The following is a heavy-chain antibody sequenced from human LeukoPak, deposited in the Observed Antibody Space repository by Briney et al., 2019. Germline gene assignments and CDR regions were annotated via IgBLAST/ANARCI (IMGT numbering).Heavy chain of an antibody. V-gene: IGHV3-23*01. Sequence: GGSLRLSCAASGFTFSSYAMSWVRQAPGKGLEWVSAISGSGGSTYYADSVKGRFTISRDNSKNTLYLQMNSLRAEDTAVYYCAKEVTMVRGDPGWFDPWGQGTLVTVSS. CDR3: AKEVTMVRGDPGWFDP. CDR2: ISGSGGST. D-gene: IGHD3-10*01. J-gene: IGHJ5*02. CDR1: GFTFSSYA.